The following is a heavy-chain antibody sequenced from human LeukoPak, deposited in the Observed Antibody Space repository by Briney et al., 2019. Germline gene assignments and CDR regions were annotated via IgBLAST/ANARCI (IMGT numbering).Heavy chain of an antibody. CDR3: ARDHVAPGIYFDY. CDR2: INQDGSET. Sequence: VQPGGSLRLFCAASGFTFGSHWMSWVRQAPGKGLEWVANINQDGSETHYVDSVKGRFTISRDNAWNSLYLQMNSLRAEDTAMYYCARDHVAPGIYFDYWGQGTLVTVSS. V-gene: IGHV3-7*01. J-gene: IGHJ4*02. D-gene: IGHD6-13*01. CDR1: GFTFGSHW.